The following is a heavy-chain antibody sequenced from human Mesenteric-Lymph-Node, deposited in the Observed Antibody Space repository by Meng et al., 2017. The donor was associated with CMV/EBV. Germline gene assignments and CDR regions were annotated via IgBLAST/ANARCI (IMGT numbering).Heavy chain of an antibody. CDR1: AFSVNTNF. CDR2: IYSGGTT. V-gene: IGHV3-53*01. CDR3: VRYYGAGSYFGDS. D-gene: IGHD3-10*01. Sequence: GGSLRLSCAASAFSVNTNFMAWVRQAPGKGLEWVSVIYSGGTTYYADSVKGRFTISRDNSKDTLYLQMNSLRAEDTAVYYCVRYYGAGSYFGDSWGQGTQVTVSS. J-gene: IGHJ4*02.